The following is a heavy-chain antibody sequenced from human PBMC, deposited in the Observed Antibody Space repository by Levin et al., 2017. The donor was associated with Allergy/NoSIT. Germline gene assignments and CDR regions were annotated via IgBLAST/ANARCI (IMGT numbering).Heavy chain of an antibody. J-gene: IGHJ6*02. CDR2: ISGSGGST. V-gene: IGHV3-23*01. D-gene: IGHD5-12*01. Sequence: PGGSLRLSCAASGFTFSSYAMSWVRQAPGKGLEWVSAISGSGGSTYYADSVKGRFTISRDNSKNTLYLQMNSLRAEDTAVYYCAKPWRSGHDGGYYYGMDVWGQGTTVTVSS. CDR1: GFTFSSYA. CDR3: AKPWRSGHDGGYYYGMDV.